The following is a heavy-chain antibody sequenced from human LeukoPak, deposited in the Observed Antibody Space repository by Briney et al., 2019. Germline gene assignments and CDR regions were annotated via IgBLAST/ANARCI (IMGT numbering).Heavy chain of an antibody. CDR1: GYTFNSYG. CDR2: IHTYNGHT. Sequence: ASVRVSCKSSGYTFNSYGITWVRQAPGQGLEWMGWIHTYNGHTNYAQKLQGRVTMTTDTSTSTAYMELRSLRSDDTAVYYCARVLTPYYYDSSGYYYVWGQGTLVTVSS. CDR3: ARVLTPYYYDSSGYYYV. D-gene: IGHD3-22*01. J-gene: IGHJ4*02. V-gene: IGHV1-18*01.